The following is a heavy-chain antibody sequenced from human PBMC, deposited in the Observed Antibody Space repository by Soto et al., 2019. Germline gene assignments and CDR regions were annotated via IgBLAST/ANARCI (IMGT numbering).Heavy chain of an antibody. D-gene: IGHD3-16*01. CDR1: GFSLTGYY. CDR2: INPNTGGT. CDR3: ARERYQVLSAGMDV. V-gene: IGHV1-2*02. J-gene: IGHJ6*02. Sequence: ASVKVSCKASGFSLTGYYFHWIRAAPGQGLEWLGWINPNTGGTTYAQKFQGRVTLTWDTSINTAYVELSSLRPDDTAMYYCARERYQVLSAGMDVWGQGTSVTVSS.